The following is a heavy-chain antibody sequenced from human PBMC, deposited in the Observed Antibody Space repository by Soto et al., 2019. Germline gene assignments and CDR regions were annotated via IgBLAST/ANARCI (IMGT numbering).Heavy chain of an antibody. V-gene: IGHV4-59*01. CDR1: GGSISSYY. CDR2: IYYSVST. J-gene: IGHJ3*02. CDR3: AREPYYHDSSGYQQVHAFDI. D-gene: IGHD3-22*01. Sequence: SETLSLTCTVSGGSISSYYWSWIRQPPGKGLEWIGYIYYSVSTNYNPSLKSRVTISVDTSKNQFSLKLSSVTAADTAVYYCAREPYYHDSSGYQQVHAFDIWGQGTTATVSS.